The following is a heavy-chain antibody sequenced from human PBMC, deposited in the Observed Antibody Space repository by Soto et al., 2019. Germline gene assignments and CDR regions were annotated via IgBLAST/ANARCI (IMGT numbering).Heavy chain of an antibody. V-gene: IGHV1-69*12. Sequence: QVQLVQSGAEVKKPGSSVKVSCKASGGTFSSYAISWVRQAPGQGLEWMGGIIPIFATANYAQKLQGRVTITADESTSTAYMELSSLRSEDTAVYYCAREQQLGGYYYYGMDVWGQVTTVTVSS. CDR1: GGTFSSYA. CDR2: IIPIFATA. J-gene: IGHJ6*02. D-gene: IGHD6-13*01. CDR3: AREQQLGGYYYYGMDV.